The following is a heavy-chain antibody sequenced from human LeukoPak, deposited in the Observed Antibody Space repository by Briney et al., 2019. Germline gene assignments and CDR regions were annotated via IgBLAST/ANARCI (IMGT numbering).Heavy chain of an antibody. CDR2: TYYRSKWYY. CDR3: ASAHVYYDSSGYYIGYFDY. D-gene: IGHD3-22*01. V-gene: IGHV6-1*01. CDR1: GDSVSSNSAA. J-gene: IGHJ4*02. Sequence: SQTLSLTCAISGDSVSSNSAAWNWIRQSPSRGLEWLGRTYYRSKWYYDYADSVKGRISINPDTPKNQFSLQLKSVTPEDTAVYYCASAHVYYDSSGYYIGYFDYWGQGTLVTVSS.